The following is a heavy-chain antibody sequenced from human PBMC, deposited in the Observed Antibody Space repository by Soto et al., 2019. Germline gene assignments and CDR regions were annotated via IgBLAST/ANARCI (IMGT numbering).Heavy chain of an antibody. J-gene: IGHJ2*01. CDR1: GFTFFTYG. Sequence: QVQLVESGGGVVQPGRSLRLSCAASGFTFFTYGIHWVRQVPGKGLEWMAVISFDGTKKYYADSVKGRFTISRDNSNNTLYLQMNSLRSEDTAVYYCAKGGLAAQRNWDFDLWGRGTLVTVSS. CDR2: ISFDGTKK. CDR3: AKGGLAAQRNWDFDL. D-gene: IGHD6-13*01. V-gene: IGHV3-30*18.